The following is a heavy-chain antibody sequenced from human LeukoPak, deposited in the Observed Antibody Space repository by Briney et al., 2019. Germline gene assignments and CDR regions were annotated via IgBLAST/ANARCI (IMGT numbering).Heavy chain of an antibody. CDR3: AREGGYCSSTSCPPSYSA. Sequence: ASVKVSCKASGYTFTGYYMHSVRQAPGQGLEWMGWINPNSGGTNYAQKFQGRVTMTRDTSISTAYMELSRLRSDDTAVYYCAREGGYCSSTSCPPSYSAWGQGTLVTVSS. J-gene: IGHJ4*02. D-gene: IGHD2-2*01. CDR2: INPNSGGT. V-gene: IGHV1-2*02. CDR1: GYTFTGYY.